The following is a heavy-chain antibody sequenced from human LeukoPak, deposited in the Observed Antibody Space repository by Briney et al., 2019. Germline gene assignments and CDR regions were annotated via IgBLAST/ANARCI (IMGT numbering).Heavy chain of an antibody. CDR2: INAGSGNT. CDR3: ARDSGEYYFDY. Sequence: HWVRQAPXQRLEWMGWINAGSGNTKYSQNFQGRVTISRDTSASTAYMELSSLTSEDTAVYYCARDSGEYYFDYWGQGTLVTVSS. V-gene: IGHV1-3*01. D-gene: IGHD2-15*01. J-gene: IGHJ4*02.